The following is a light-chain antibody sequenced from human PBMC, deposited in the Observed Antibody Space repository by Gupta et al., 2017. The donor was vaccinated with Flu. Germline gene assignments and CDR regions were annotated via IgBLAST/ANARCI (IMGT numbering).Light chain of an antibody. CDR3: QPWDSSRDHWV. CDR1: SVATKR. J-gene: IGLJ3*02. Sequence: SLVLTQPPSVSVAPGQTARITCGGNSVATKRVHWYQREPGQAPVLVVYDDRHRPSGIPERFSGSKSGNTATLTISSVEAGDEADYYCQPWDSSRDHWVFGGGTKLTVL. V-gene: IGLV3-21*02. CDR2: DDR.